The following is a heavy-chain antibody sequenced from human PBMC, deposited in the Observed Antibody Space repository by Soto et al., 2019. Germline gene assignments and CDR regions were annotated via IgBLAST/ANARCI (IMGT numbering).Heavy chain of an antibody. CDR1: WYTFHTYY. J-gene: IGHJ4*02. D-gene: IGHD2-21*02. CDR2: IHPSGGGT. CDR3: ARGGHIAVVTASFDY. Sequence: ASVKVSCKPSWYTFHTYYLHWLRQAPGQALEWMGVIHPSGGGTTYAQKFLGRVTVTRDTSTTTVFMELSSLRSDDTAVYYCARGGHIAVVTASFDYWGQGTLVTVSS. V-gene: IGHV1-46*02.